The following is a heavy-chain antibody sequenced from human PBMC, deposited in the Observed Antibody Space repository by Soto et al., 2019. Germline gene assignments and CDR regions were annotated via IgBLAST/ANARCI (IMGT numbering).Heavy chain of an antibody. Sequence: EVRLVESGGGLVKPGGSLRLSCTASGFTFSSYDMYWVRQAPGKGLEWVSFVGSRSSPIYYADSVKGRFTISRDNAKNSLYLQMNSLRADDTAVYYCVRDSYTMSHYGVYWGQGALVTVSS. D-gene: IGHD4-17*01. CDR3: VRDSYTMSHYGVY. CDR2: VGSRSSPI. J-gene: IGHJ4*02. V-gene: IGHV3-21*01. CDR1: GFTFSSYD.